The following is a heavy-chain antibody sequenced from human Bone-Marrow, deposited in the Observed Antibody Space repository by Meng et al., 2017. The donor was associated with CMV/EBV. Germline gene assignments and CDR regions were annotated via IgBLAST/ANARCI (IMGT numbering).Heavy chain of an antibody. Sequence: ITLNRFAPTLLKPKPNPPLTCTFSGYSIVTSGVGVGWIRQPPGKALEWLALIYWDDDKRYSPSLKSRLTITKDTSKNQVVLTMTNMDPVDTATYYCAHTTIFGVVIDYWGQGTLVTVSS. V-gene: IGHV2-5*02. CDR2: IYWDDDK. D-gene: IGHD3-3*01. CDR3: AHTTIFGVVIDY. J-gene: IGHJ4*02. CDR1: GYSIVTSGVG.